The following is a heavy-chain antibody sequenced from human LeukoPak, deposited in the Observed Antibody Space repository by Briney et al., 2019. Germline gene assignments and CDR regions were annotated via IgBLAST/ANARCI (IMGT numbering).Heavy chain of an antibody. V-gene: IGHV4-61*02. CDR1: GGSISSGSYY. J-gene: IGHJ6*03. Sequence: SQTLSLTCTVSGGSISSGSYYWSWIRQPAGKGLEWIGRIYTSGSTNYNPSLKSRVTISVDTSKNQFSLKLSSVTAADTAVYYCARDRVVRGARYYYMDVWGKGTTVTVSS. CDR3: ARDRVVRGARYYYMDV. CDR2: IYTSGST. D-gene: IGHD3-10*01.